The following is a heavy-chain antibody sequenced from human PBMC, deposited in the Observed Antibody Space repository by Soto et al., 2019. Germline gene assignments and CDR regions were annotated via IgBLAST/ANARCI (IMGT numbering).Heavy chain of an antibody. CDR3: ARDYPVGAAAGSYYGMDV. J-gene: IGHJ6*02. Sequence: PGGSLRLSWAASGCTFIDHYMSWIRQAPGKGLEWVSYISSSGSTIYYADSVKGRFTISRDNAKNSLYLQMNSLRAEDTAVYYCARDYPVGAAAGSYYGMDVWGQGTTVTVSS. V-gene: IGHV3-11*01. CDR1: GCTFIDHY. CDR2: ISSSGSTI. D-gene: IGHD6-13*01.